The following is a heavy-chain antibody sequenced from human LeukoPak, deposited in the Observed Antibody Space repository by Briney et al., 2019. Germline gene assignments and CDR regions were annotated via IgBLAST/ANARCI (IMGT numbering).Heavy chain of an antibody. CDR1: GGSFSGYC. D-gene: IGHD5-18*01. Sequence: SETLSLTCAVYGGSFSGYCWSWIRQPPGKGLEWIGEINHSGSTNYNPSLKSRVTISVDTSKNQFSLKLSSVTAADTAVYYCARSRGYSYGYFDYWGQGTLVTVSS. CDR3: ARSRGYSYGYFDY. V-gene: IGHV4-34*01. CDR2: INHSGST. J-gene: IGHJ4*02.